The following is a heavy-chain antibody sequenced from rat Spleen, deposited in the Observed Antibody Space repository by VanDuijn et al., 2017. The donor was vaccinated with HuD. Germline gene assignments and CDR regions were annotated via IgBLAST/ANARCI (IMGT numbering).Heavy chain of an antibody. CDR1: GFSLTSYH. J-gene: IGHJ2*01. D-gene: IGHD1-2*01. CDR3: ARWGTIAAP. V-gene: IGHV2-6*01. Sequence: QVQLKESGPGLMQPSQTLSLTCIVSGFSLTSYHVHWVRQSPGKGLEWIAAISSGGSTYYNSALKSRLSISRDTSKSQVFLKMNSLQTEDTAMYFCARWGTIAAPWGQGVMVTVSS. CDR2: ISSGGST.